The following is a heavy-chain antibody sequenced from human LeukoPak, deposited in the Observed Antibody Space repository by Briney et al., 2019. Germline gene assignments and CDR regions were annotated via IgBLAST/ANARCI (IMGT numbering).Heavy chain of an antibody. J-gene: IGHJ5*02. CDR2: INPSGGST. D-gene: IGHD3-10*01. Sequence: ASVKVSCKASGYTFTSYYMHWVRQAPGQGLEWMGIINPSGGSTSYAQKFQGRVTMTRDTSTSTVYMELSGLRSEDTAVYYCARDFTMVRGVTSLDYSNWFDPWGQGTLVTVSS. CDR3: ARDFTMVRGVTSLDYSNWFDP. CDR1: GYTFTSYY. V-gene: IGHV1-46*01.